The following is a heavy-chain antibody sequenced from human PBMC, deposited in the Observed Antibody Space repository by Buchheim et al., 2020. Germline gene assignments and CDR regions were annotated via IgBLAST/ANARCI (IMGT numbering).Heavy chain of an antibody. J-gene: IGHJ6*02. CDR1: GFTFSSYG. CDR2: MAYDGSNK. CDR3: AKDFSGSYYYGMDV. D-gene: IGHD1-26*01. Sequence: QVQLVESGGGVVQPGRSLRLSCAASGFTFSSYGMHWVRQAPGKGLGWVAVMAYDGSNKYYTDSVKGRFTISRDNSKNTLVLQMNSLRAEDTAVYYCAKDFSGSYYYGMDVWGQGTT. V-gene: IGHV3-30*18.